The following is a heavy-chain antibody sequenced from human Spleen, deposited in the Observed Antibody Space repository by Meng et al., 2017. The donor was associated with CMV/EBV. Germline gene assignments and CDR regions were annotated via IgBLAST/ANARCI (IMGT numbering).Heavy chain of an antibody. V-gene: IGHV1-2*02. CDR2: ISAYRGDT. CDR3: ARDNNWGPDY. CDR1: GYTFTSYD. D-gene: IGHD7-27*01. Sequence: SCKTSGYTFTSYDISWVRQAPGQGLEWMGWISAYRGDTNYAQQFQGRVTLTRDTSINTGYMELTRLTSDDTAVYYCARDNNWGPDYWGQGTLVTVSS. J-gene: IGHJ4*02.